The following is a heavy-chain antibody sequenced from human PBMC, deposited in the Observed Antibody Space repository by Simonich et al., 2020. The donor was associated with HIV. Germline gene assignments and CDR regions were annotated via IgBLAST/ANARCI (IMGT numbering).Heavy chain of an antibody. CDR3: ASPSYPGVASDGSDY. V-gene: IGHV4-38-2*01. Sequence: QVQLQESGPGLGKPSETLSLTCAVSGYSISSGYYWGWIRQPPGKGLGWIGNIYHRGSPYYNPSLKSRVTISVDTSKTHFSLKLGSVTAADTAVYYCASPSYPGVASDGSDYWGQGTLVTVSS. CDR1: GYSISSGYY. CDR2: IYHRGSP. J-gene: IGHJ4*02. D-gene: IGHD6-25*01.